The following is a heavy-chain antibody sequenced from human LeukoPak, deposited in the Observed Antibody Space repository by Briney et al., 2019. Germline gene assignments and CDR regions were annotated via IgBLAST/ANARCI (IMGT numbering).Heavy chain of an antibody. D-gene: IGHD5-18*01. V-gene: IGHV3-23*01. CDR1: GFTFSSHA. J-gene: IGHJ4*02. CDR2: ISGSGGST. Sequence: PGGSLRLSCAASGFTFSSHAMSWVRQAPGKGLEWVSAISGSGGSTYYADSVKGRFTISRDNSKNTLYLQMNSLRAEDTAVYYCAKTLDRGYSYGYLDYWGQGTLVTVSS. CDR3: AKTLDRGYSYGYLDY.